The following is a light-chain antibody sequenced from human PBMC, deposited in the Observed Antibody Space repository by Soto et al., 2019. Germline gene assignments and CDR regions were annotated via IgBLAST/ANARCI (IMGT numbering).Light chain of an antibody. CDR3: QQYAGSPRT. CDR1: QSVRSNS. V-gene: IGKV3-20*01. J-gene: IGKJ2*01. CDR2: DAS. Sequence: EIVLTQSPGTLSSSPGETATLSCRASQSVRSNSLAWYQQKPGQAPRLLIYDASSRATGIPDRFSGSGSDTDFTLTISRLEPEDFAVYYCQQYAGSPRTFGQGTKLKIK.